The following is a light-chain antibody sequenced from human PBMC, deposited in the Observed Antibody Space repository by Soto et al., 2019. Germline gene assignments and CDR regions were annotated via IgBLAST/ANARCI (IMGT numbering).Light chain of an antibody. V-gene: IGKV1-33*01. Sequence: DIPMAQSPSSLSASVGDRVTITCQASQDISNYLNWYQQKPGKAPKLLIYDASNLETGVPSRFSGSGSGTDFPFTISSLQPEDIATYYCQQYDNLLRTFGQGTKVEIK. J-gene: IGKJ1*01. CDR1: QDISNY. CDR3: QQYDNLLRT. CDR2: DAS.